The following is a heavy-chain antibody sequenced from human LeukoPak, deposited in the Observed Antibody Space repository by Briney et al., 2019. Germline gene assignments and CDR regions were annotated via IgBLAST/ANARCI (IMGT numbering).Heavy chain of an antibody. V-gene: IGHV3-30*02. D-gene: IGHD2-2*01. CDR3: ATLVPAAMGTRFDP. Sequence: PGGSLRLSCAASGFTFSSYGMHWVRQAPGKGLEWVAVIWYDGSNKYYADSVKGRFTISRDNSKNTLYLQMNSLRAEDTAVYYCATLVPAAMGTRFDPWGQGTLVTVSS. J-gene: IGHJ5*02. CDR1: GFTFSSYG. CDR2: IWYDGSNK.